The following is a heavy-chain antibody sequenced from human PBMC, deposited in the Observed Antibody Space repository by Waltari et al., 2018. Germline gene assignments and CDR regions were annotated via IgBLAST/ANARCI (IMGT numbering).Heavy chain of an antibody. V-gene: IGHV4-34*09. Sequence: QVRLQESGPGLVEPSQTLSLTCAVYGGSFSGYYWSWIRQPPGKGLEWIGEINHSGSTNYNPSLKSRVTISVDTSKNQFSLKLSSVTAADTAVYYCATYARARRIAAAGTGFDYWGQGTLVTVSS. CDR1: GGSFSGYY. J-gene: IGHJ4*02. D-gene: IGHD6-13*01. CDR2: INHSGST. CDR3: ATYARARRIAAAGTGFDY.